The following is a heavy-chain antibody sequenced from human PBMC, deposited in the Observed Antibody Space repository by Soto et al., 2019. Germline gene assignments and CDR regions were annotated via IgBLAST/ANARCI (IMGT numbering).Heavy chain of an antibody. CDR3: ARSRPRIVGATS. J-gene: IGHJ4*02. CDR2: ISSSGSTI. CDR1: GFTFSSYE. V-gene: IGHV3-48*03. Sequence: VQLVESGGGLVQPGGSLRLSCAASGFTFSSYEMNWVRQAPGKGLEWVSYISSSGSTIYYADSVKGRFTISRDNAKNSLYLQMNSLRAEDTAVYYCARSRPRIVGATSWGQGTLVTVSS. D-gene: IGHD1-26*01.